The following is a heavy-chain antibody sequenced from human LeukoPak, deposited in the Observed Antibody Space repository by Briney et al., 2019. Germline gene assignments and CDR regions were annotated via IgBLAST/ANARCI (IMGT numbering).Heavy chain of an antibody. J-gene: IGHJ4*02. V-gene: IGHV1-69*04. D-gene: IGHD4-17*01. Sequence: SVKVSCKASGGTFSSYAISWVRQAPGQGLEWMGRIIPIFGIANYAQKFQGRVTITADKSTSTAYMELSSLRSEDTAVHYCAVNYDYGDHGGGYWGQGTLVTVSS. CDR2: IIPIFGIA. CDR1: GGTFSSYA. CDR3: AVNYDYGDHGGGY.